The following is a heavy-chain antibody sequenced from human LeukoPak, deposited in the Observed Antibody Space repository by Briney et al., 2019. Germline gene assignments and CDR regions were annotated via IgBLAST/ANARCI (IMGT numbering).Heavy chain of an antibody. CDR3: ARDSGYYDYVWGSYRHDAFDI. CDR1: GFTFSSYW. V-gene: IGHV3-7*01. Sequence: PGGSLRLSCAASGFTFSSYWMSWVRQAPGKGLEWVANIKQDGSEKYYVDSVKGRFTISRDNAKNSLYLQMNSLRAEDTAVYYCARDSGYYDYVWGSYRHDAFDIWGQGTMVTVSS. D-gene: IGHD3-16*02. CDR2: IKQDGSEK. J-gene: IGHJ3*02.